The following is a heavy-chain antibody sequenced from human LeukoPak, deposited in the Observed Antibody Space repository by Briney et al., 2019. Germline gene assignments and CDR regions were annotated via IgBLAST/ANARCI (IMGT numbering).Heavy chain of an antibody. CDR2: ISYDGSSK. CDR1: GFTFSSYA. D-gene: IGHD3-10*01. Sequence: PGGSLRLSCAASGFTFSSYAMHWVRQAPGKGLEWVAVISYDGSSKYYADSVKGRFTISRDNSKNTLYLQMNSLRAEDTAVYFCARGNYYYDSGSYSFDYWGQGTLVTVSS. CDR3: ARGNYYYDSGSYSFDY. J-gene: IGHJ4*02. V-gene: IGHV3-30*04.